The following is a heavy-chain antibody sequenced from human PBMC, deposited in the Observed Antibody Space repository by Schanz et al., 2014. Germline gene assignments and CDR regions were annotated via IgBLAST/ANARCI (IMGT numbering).Heavy chain of an antibody. CDR1: GFAFSSYS. CDR2: IYSGGST. CDR3: ARDGGRDGYNLAFDV. Sequence: EVQLVESGGGLVKPGGSLRLSCAASGFAFSSYSMSWVRQAPGKGLEWVSVIYSGGSTYYADSVKGRFIISRDSSKNTLFLQMNSLRAEDTAVYFCARDGGRDGYNLAFDVWGQGTLVTVSS. V-gene: IGHV3-53*01. D-gene: IGHD5-12*01. J-gene: IGHJ3*01.